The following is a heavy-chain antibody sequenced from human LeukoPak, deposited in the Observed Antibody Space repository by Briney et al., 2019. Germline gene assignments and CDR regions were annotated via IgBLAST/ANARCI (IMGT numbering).Heavy chain of an antibody. CDR1: RGSVTSYY. Sequence: PSETLSLTCTVSRGSVTSYYWSWIRQPPGKGLEWIGEIYHSGSTNYNPSLKSRVTISVDKSKNQFSLKLSSVTAADTAVYYCARVSLSVYPEKYYFDYWGQGTLVTVSS. D-gene: IGHD3-16*01. CDR2: IYHSGST. J-gene: IGHJ4*02. V-gene: IGHV4-59*02. CDR3: ARVSLSVYPEKYYFDY.